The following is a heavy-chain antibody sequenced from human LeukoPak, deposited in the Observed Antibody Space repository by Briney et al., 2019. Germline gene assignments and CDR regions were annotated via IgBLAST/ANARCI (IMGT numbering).Heavy chain of an antibody. J-gene: IGHJ4*02. Sequence: SETLSLTCTVSGGSIISNYWSWIRQPPGEGLEWIGYIYYSGSTNYNPSLKSRVTISVDTSKNQFSLKLNSVTAADTAVYYCARVSVYSGSWYYFDYWGLGIRVTVCS. CDR2: IYYSGST. CDR1: GGSIISNY. CDR3: ARVSVYSGSWYYFDY. D-gene: IGHD6-13*01. V-gene: IGHV4-59*01.